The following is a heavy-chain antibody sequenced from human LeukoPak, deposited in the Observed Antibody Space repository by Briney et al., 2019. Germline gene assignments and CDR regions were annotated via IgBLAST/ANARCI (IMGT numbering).Heavy chain of an antibody. J-gene: IGHJ3*02. Sequence: TSQTLSLTCTVSGGSISSGDYYWSWIRQPPGKGLEWIGYIYYSGSTYYNPSLKSRVTISVDTCKNQFSLKLSSVTAADTAVYYCAGSESMWAFDIWGQGTMVTVSS. V-gene: IGHV4-30-4*08. CDR2: IYYSGST. D-gene: IGHD2-21*01. CDR3: AGSESMWAFDI. CDR1: GGSISSGDYY.